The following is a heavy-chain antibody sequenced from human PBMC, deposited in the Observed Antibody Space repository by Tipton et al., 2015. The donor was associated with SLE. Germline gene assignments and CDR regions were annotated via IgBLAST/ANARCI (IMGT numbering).Heavy chain of an antibody. Sequence: TLSLTCAVYGGSFSGYYWSWIRQPPGKGLEWIGYIYYSGSTYYNPSLTSRVTTSVDTSKNQFSLKQSSVTAADTAVYYCARQYYYDSSGYGGVDAFDIWGQGTMVTVSS. CDR2: IYYSGST. J-gene: IGHJ3*02. V-gene: IGHV4-59*08. D-gene: IGHD3-22*01. CDR1: GGSFSGYY. CDR3: ARQYYYDSSGYGGVDAFDI.